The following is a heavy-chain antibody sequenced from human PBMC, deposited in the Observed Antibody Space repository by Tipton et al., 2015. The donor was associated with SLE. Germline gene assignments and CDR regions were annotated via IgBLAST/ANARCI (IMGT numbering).Heavy chain of an antibody. CDR3: ASAVASGGSHIYYFDS. CDR2: IIPMFGAT. J-gene: IGHJ4*02. D-gene: IGHD3-16*01. V-gene: IGHV1-69*13. CDR1: GYTFTNYG. Sequence: QSGAEVKKPGASVKVSCKASGYTFTNYGVSWVRQAPGQGLEWMGGIIPMFGATAYAQKFQGRVTLTADESTSTAFMELSSLRSEDTAVYYCASAVASGGSHIYYFDSWGQGTLVTVSS.